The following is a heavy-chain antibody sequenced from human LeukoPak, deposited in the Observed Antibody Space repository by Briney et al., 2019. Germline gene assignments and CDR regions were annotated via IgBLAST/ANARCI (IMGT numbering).Heavy chain of an antibody. D-gene: IGHD1-1*01. J-gene: IGHJ5*02. CDR3: AREDNPLWFDP. V-gene: IGHV3-30*04. Sequence: SGGSLRLSCAASEFSFNNFAMYWVRQPLGKGLEWLAVISYDGSIRYYADSVKGRFTISRDNSNNTLHLQMNSLRPDDSALYYCAREDNPLWFDPWGQGTLVTVSS. CDR2: ISYDGSIR. CDR1: EFSFNNFA.